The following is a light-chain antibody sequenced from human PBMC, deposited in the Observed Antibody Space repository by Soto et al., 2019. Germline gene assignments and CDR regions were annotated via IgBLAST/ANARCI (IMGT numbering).Light chain of an antibody. CDR3: CSYAGTVAYV. J-gene: IGLJ1*01. V-gene: IGLV2-23*02. CDR1: GSDVGAYNL. CDR2: KVK. Sequence: QSALTQPASVSGSPGQSITISCAGTGSDVGAYNLVSWYQQHPGKAPKLIICKVKTRPSGISNRFSGSKSGDTASLTISGLQAEDEADYFCCSYAGTVAYVFGTGTKVTVL.